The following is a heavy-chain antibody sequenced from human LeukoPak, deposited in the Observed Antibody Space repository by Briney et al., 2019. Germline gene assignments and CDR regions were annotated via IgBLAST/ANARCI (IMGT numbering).Heavy chain of an antibody. D-gene: IGHD2-2*01. V-gene: IGHV1-2*02. CDR1: GYTFTGYY. Sequence: GAPVRLCCKASGYTFTGYYMHWVRQARGQGLEWMGWINPNSGGTNYAQKFQGRVTMTRDTSISTAYMELSRLRSDDTAVYYCARDEGYCSSTSCSNYYYYGMDVWGQGTTVTVSS. J-gene: IGHJ6*02. CDR3: ARDEGYCSSTSCSNYYYYGMDV. CDR2: INPNSGGT.